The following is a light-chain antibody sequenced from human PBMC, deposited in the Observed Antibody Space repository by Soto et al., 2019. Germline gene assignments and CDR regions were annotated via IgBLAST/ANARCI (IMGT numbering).Light chain of an antibody. CDR3: QQYNSYSPSWT. V-gene: IGKV1-5*01. Sequence: DIQMTQSPSTLSASVGDRVTITCRASQSISSWLAWYQQKPGKAPKLLIYDASSLESGVPSRFSGSGSGTEFTLTLSSLQPDDFATYYCQQYNSYSPSWTFGQGTKVEIK. CDR1: QSISSW. CDR2: DAS. J-gene: IGKJ1*01.